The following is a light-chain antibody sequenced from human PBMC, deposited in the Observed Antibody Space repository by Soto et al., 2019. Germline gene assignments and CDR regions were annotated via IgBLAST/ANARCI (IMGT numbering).Light chain of an antibody. J-gene: IGKJ3*01. Sequence: DIEMTQSPSAVSAFVGDTINITCRASQDIKKWLAWYQQKPGRAPRVLIYGASHLESGVPSLFRGSGSGTDFSLSISSLQTEDFATYFCHQASSFPFTFGPGTKVDIK. V-gene: IGKV1-12*01. CDR1: QDIKKW. CDR2: GAS. CDR3: HQASSFPFT.